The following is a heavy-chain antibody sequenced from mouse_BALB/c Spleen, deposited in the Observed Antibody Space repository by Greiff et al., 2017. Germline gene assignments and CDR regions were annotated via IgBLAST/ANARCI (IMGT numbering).Heavy chain of an antibody. CDR1: SYTFTDYA. CDR3: ARYGKERAMDD. D-gene: IGHD2-1*01. V-gene: IGHV1-67*01. J-gene: IGHJ4*01. Sequence: QVQLQQSGPELVRPGVSVKISCKGSSYTFTDYAMHWVKQSHAKSLEWIGVISTYYGNTNYNQKFKGKATMTVDKSSSTAYMELARLTSEDSAVYYCARYGKERAMDDGGQGTSVTVSS. CDR2: ISTYYGNT.